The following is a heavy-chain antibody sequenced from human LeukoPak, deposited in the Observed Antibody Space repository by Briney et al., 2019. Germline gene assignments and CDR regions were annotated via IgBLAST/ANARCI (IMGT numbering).Heavy chain of an antibody. D-gene: IGHD6-19*01. V-gene: IGHV3-23*01. J-gene: IGHJ4*02. CDR1: GFTFNDYY. Sequence: GGSLRLSCAASGFTFNDYYMNWIRQAPGKGLEWVSAISGSGSRTYYADSVKGRFTISRDNSKNTLYVQMNSLRAEDTAVYYCAKGGEIAVTGTEFMDSWGQGTLVTVSS. CDR3: AKGGEIAVTGTEFMDS. CDR2: ISGSGSRT.